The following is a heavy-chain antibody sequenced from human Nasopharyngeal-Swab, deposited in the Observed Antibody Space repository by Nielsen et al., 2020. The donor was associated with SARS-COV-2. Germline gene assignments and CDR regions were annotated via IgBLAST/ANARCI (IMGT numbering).Heavy chain of an antibody. CDR3: ARLGRSEAAAGSYNWFDP. D-gene: IGHD6-13*01. V-gene: IGHV3-11*06. Sequence: DSVKGRFTISRDNAKNSLDLQMNSLRDEDTAVYYCARLGRSEAAAGSYNWFDPWGQGTLVTVSS. J-gene: IGHJ5*02.